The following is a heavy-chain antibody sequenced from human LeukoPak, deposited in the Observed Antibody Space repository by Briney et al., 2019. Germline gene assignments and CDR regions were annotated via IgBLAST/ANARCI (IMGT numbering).Heavy chain of an antibody. V-gene: IGHV1-18*01. D-gene: IGHD4-17*01. Sequence: ASVKVSCKASGYTFTSYGISWVRQAPGQGLEWMGWTSAYNGNTNYAQKLQGRVTMTTDTSTSTACMELRSLRSDDTAVYYCARGTHYGDYGVFYYFDYWGQGTLVTVSS. CDR1: GYTFTSYG. J-gene: IGHJ4*02. CDR2: TSAYNGNT. CDR3: ARGTHYGDYGVFYYFDY.